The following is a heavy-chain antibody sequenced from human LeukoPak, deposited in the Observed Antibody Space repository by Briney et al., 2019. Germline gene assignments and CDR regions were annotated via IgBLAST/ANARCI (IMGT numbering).Heavy chain of an antibody. CDR2: MNPNSGNT. D-gene: IGHD6-13*01. CDR1: GYTFTSYE. CDR3: ARGRSSSWYDSWYYFDY. Sequence: ASVQVSCKASGYTFTSYEINWVRQATGQGLEWMGWMNPNSGNTGFAQKFQGRVTMTKNTSISTAYMELSSLRSEDTAVYYCARGRSSSWYDSWYYFDYWGQGTLVTVSS. J-gene: IGHJ4*02. V-gene: IGHV1-8*01.